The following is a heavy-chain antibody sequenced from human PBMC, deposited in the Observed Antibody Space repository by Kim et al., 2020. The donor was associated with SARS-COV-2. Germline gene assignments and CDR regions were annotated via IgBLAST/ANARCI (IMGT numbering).Heavy chain of an antibody. V-gene: IGHV3-23*01. Sequence: GGSLRLSYAASGFTFSSYSMNWVRQAPGKGLEWVSIISASSGITYYADSVKGRFSISRDNSKNTLYLRMNSLRVEDTAVYYCAKGATVITRNFDYWGQGTLVTVSS. D-gene: IGHD4-17*01. CDR2: ISASSGIT. CDR3: AKGATVITRNFDY. CDR1: GFTFSSYS. J-gene: IGHJ4*02.